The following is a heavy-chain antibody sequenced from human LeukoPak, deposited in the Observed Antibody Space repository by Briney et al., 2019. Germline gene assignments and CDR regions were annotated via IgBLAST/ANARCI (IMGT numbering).Heavy chain of an antibody. CDR1: GFTFSTYA. D-gene: IGHD4-11*01. V-gene: IGHV3-23*01. Sequence: GGSLRLSCAASGFTFSTYAMSWVRQAPGKGLEWVSAISGSGDITHYADSVKGRFTISRDSSKNTVSLQMNSLRAEDTAVYYCAKDAQRGFDYSNSLEHWGQGSLVTVSS. CDR2: ISGSGDIT. J-gene: IGHJ4*02. CDR3: AKDAQRGFDYSNSLEH.